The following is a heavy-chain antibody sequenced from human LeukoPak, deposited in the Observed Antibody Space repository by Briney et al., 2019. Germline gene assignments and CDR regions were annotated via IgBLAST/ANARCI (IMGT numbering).Heavy chain of an antibody. Sequence: SETLSLTCTVSGGSISSYYWSWIRQPPGKGLEWIGYIYYSGSTNYNPSLKSRVTISVDTSKNQFSLKLSSVAAADTAVYYCARGSGSYAFDIWGQGTMVTVSS. CDR1: GGSISSYY. V-gene: IGHV4-59*01. CDR2: IYYSGST. CDR3: ARGSGSYAFDI. J-gene: IGHJ3*02. D-gene: IGHD3-10*01.